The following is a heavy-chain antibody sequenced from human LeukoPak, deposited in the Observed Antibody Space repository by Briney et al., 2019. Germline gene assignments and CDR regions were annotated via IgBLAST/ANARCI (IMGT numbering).Heavy chain of an antibody. D-gene: IGHD6-19*01. J-gene: IGHJ4*02. Sequence: ASVKVSCKASSGSNFRSHNINWVRQAPGQGLEWMGWISANNGNTNYPQKFQGRVTMTTDTSTNTAYMELRSLRSDDTAVYYCAAWAGRAVAGFEGPFDYWGQGTLVTVSS. V-gene: IGHV1-18*01. CDR2: ISANNGNT. CDR3: AAWAGRAVAGFEGPFDY. CDR1: SGSNFRSHN.